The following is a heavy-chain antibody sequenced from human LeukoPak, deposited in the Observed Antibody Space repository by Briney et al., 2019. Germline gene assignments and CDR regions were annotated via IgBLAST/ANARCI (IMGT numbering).Heavy chain of an antibody. CDR2: INPSDGYT. CDR1: GYTFTSYY. V-gene: IGHV1-46*01. CDR3: ARRSQRYCSGGSCKYWYFDL. Sequence: ASVKVSCKASGYTFTSYYMHWVRQAPGQGLEWMGIINPSDGYTNYAQKFQGRVTMTRDMSTSTVYMELSSPRSEDTAVYYCARRSQRYCSGGSCKYWYFDLWGRGTLVTVSS. J-gene: IGHJ2*01. D-gene: IGHD2-15*01.